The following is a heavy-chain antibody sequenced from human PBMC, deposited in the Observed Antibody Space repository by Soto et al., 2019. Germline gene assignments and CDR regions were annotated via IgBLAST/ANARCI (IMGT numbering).Heavy chain of an antibody. V-gene: IGHV3-23*01. CDR1: GFTFSSYA. D-gene: IGHD7-27*01. Sequence: EVQLLESGGGLVQPGGSLRLSCVASGFTFSSYAMSWVRQAPGKGLEWVSAISGSGGSTYYADSVKGRFTISRDNSKNTLYLQMNSLRDEDTAVYYCAKRNWGGWYFDLWGRGTLVTVSS. CDR2: ISGSGGST. CDR3: AKRNWGGWYFDL. J-gene: IGHJ2*01.